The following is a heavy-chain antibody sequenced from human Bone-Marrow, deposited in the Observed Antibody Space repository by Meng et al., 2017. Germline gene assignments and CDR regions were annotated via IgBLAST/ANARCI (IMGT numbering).Heavy chain of an antibody. CDR3: ARYPTRVVVAAHDAFDI. CDR2: IDPKSGDT. CDR1: GYNFPDYW. Sequence: ASVKVSCKPSGYNFPDYWLHWVRRAPGQGLEWMGRIDPKSGDTHYAQRFQGRVTMTGDTSISTAYMELSRLRSEDTAVYYCARYPTRVVVAAHDAFDIWGQGTMVTVSS. J-gene: IGHJ3*02. D-gene: IGHD2-15*01. V-gene: IGHV1-2*06.